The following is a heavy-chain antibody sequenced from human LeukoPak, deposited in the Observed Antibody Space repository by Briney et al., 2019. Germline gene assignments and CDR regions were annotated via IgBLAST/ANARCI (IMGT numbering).Heavy chain of an antibody. V-gene: IGHV4-39*07. J-gene: IGHJ4*02. CDR3: ARSSSDSDFWSR. CDR2: IYFSENT. CDR1: GGSISSGNFY. Sequence: SETLSLTCIVSGGSISSGNFYWGWIRQPPGKGLEWIGSIYFSENTYYNPSLKSRFTISVDTSKNHFSLTLNSVTAADTAVYYCARSSSDSDFWSRWGQGTLVTVSS. D-gene: IGHD3-3*01.